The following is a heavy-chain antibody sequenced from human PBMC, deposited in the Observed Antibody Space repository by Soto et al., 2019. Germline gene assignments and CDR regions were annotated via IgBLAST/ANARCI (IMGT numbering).Heavy chain of an antibody. CDR3: VKVSTFYESLIGYYSTNCFDP. CDR1: GFTFSEYS. D-gene: IGHD3-9*01. V-gene: IGHV3-64D*06. CDR2: ISSDGDIT. Sequence: PVGSLRLSCSASGFTFSEYSMNWVRQAPGKGLQYVSTISSDGDITYYADSVKGRFTISRDNSKNTLYLQMNSLRPEDTAVYYCVKVSTFYESLIGYYSTNCFDPWGQGPRVT. J-gene: IGHJ5*02.